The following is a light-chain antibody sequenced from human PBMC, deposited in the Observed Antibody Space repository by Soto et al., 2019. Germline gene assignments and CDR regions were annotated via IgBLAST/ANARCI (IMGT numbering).Light chain of an antibody. CDR1: QSVRSY. CDR3: QQRSDWPPYT. V-gene: IGKV3-11*01. CDR2: DAS. J-gene: IGKJ2*01. Sequence: EIVLTQSPATLSLSPGERATLSCRASQSVRSYLAWYQQKPGQAPRLLIYDASNRATGIPARLSGSGSGTDFTLTISSLQPEDFAVYYCQQRSDWPPYTFGQGTKLEIK.